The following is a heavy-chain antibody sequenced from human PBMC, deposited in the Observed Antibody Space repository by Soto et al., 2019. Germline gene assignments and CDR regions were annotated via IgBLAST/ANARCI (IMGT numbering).Heavy chain of an antibody. Sequence: QLQLQESGPGLVKPSETLSLTCTVSGGSISSSSYYWGWIRQPPGKGLEWIGNIYYSGRTYYTSSLKSRVTISVDTAKNQFALKLSSVTAADTAVYYCARLPGRVVVTATYTFDIWGQGTMVTVSS. CDR3: ARLPGRVVVTATYTFDI. CDR1: GGSISSSSYY. D-gene: IGHD2-21*02. CDR2: IYYSGRT. J-gene: IGHJ3*02. V-gene: IGHV4-39*01.